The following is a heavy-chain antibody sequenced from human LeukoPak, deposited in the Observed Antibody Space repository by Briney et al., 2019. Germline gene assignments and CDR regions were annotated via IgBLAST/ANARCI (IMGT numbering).Heavy chain of an antibody. Sequence: PSETLSLTCTVSGGSISSSSYYWGWIRQPPGKGLEWIGSIYYSGSTYYNPSLKSRVTISVDTSKNQFSLKLSSVTAADTAVYYCARVGSGNDAFDIWGQGTMVTVSS. CDR3: ARVGSGNDAFDI. V-gene: IGHV4-39*07. CDR2: IYYSGST. D-gene: IGHD1-26*01. CDR1: GGSISSSSYY. J-gene: IGHJ3*02.